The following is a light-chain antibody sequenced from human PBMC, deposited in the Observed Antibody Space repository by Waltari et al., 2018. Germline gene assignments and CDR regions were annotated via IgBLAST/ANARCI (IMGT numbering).Light chain of an antibody. CDR2: YKSDSDR. CDR3: MIWHSSAVV. V-gene: IGLV5-45*03. Sequence: QAVLTQPSSLSASPGASASLTCTLRSGINVGTYRIYWYQQKPGSPPQYLLRYKSDSDRQQGSGVPGRFSGSKEASANAGILLISGLQSEDEADYYCMIWHSSAVVFGGGTKLTVL. J-gene: IGLJ2*01. CDR1: SGINVGTYR.